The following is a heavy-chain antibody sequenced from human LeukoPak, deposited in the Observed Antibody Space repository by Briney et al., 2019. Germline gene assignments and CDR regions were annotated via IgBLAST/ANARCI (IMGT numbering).Heavy chain of an antibody. Sequence: GGSLKLSCAAAGFTFSNYAMTWVRQAPGRGLEWVSSISGSGGSTYYADSVKGRFTISRDNSKNTLYLQMYSLRAEDTAVYYCAKVEGASKASVYWGQGALVTVSS. J-gene: IGHJ4*02. CDR2: ISGSGGST. V-gene: IGHV3-23*01. D-gene: IGHD1-1*01. CDR3: AKVEGASKASVY. CDR1: GFTFSNYA.